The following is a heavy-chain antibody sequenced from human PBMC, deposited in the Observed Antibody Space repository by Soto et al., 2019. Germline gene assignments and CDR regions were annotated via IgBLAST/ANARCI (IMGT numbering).Heavy chain of an antibody. Sequence: GASVKVSCKASGYTFTGYYMHCVRQAPGQGLEWMGWINPNSGGTNYAQKFQGWVTMTRDTSISTAYMELSRLRSDDTAVYYCARDRGYITMIVVVIDIWGQGTMVTVSS. CDR1: GYTFTGYY. V-gene: IGHV1-2*04. CDR2: INPNSGGT. D-gene: IGHD3-22*01. J-gene: IGHJ3*02. CDR3: ARDRGYITMIVVVIDI.